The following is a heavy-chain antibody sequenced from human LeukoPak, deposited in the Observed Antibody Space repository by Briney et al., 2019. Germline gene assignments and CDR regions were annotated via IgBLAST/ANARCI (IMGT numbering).Heavy chain of an antibody. D-gene: IGHD5-18*01. J-gene: IGHJ4*02. CDR3: ASLYSYGFDY. V-gene: IGHV3-7*01. Sequence: GGSLRLSCAASGFTFSSYWMSWVRQAPGKGLEWVANVNQDGSEKYYVDSVKGRFTISRDNAKNSLYLQMNSLRAEDTAVYYCASLYSYGFDYWGQGTLVTVSS. CDR2: VNQDGSEK. CDR1: GFTFSSYW.